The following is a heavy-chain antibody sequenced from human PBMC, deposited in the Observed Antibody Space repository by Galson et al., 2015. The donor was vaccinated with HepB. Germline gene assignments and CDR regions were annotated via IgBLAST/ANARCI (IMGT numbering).Heavy chain of an antibody. CDR1: GYTFTNYA. J-gene: IGHJ6*02. CDR2: ISSGNDDT. Sequence: SVKVSCKGSGYTFTNYAMQWVRQAPGQRLEWMGWISSGNDDTKYSEKFQGRVTITRDTAANTAYMELRSLRYEDTAVYYCARWSIAAAGATLLYGLDVWGQGTTVTVSS. CDR3: ARWSIAAAGATLLYGLDV. V-gene: IGHV1-3*01. D-gene: IGHD6-13*01.